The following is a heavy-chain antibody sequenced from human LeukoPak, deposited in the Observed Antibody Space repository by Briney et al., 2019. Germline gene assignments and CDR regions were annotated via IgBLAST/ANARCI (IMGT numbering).Heavy chain of an antibody. CDR3: ARAEAGKPFDY. CDR2: INHSGST. J-gene: IGHJ4*02. CDR1: GGSFSGYY. V-gene: IGHV4-34*01. D-gene: IGHD4-23*01. Sequence: SETLSLTCAVYGGSFSGYYWSWTRQPPGKGLEWIGEINHSGSTNYNPSLKSRVTISVDTSKNQFSLKLSSVTAADTAVYYCARAEAGKPFDYWGQGTLVTVSS.